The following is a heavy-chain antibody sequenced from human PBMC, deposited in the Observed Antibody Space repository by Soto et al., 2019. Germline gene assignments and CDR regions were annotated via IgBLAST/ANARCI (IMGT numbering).Heavy chain of an antibody. J-gene: IGHJ6*02. V-gene: IGHV1-69*12. CDR3: TRCGLRYHSIGYYLGIDGMDV. CDR1: GGTFNSYA. Sequence: QVQLVQSGAEVKKPESSVRVSCKASGGTFNSYAITWVRQAPGQGLEWMGGTIPMFGTTNYAEKFQGRVTISADESTNTAYMELSSLRSEDTAVYYCTRCGLRYHSIGYYLGIDGMDVWGQGTTVIVSS. CDR2: TIPMFGTT. D-gene: IGHD3-22*01.